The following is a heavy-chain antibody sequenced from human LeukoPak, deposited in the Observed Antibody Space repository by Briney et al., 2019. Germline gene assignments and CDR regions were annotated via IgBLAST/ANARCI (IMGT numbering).Heavy chain of an antibody. CDR2: VDYSGST. V-gene: IGHV4-39*01. Sequence: SETLSLTCTVSGGSIFIGSYYWGWIRQPPGKGLEWIGSVDYSGSTYYSPSLKSRLTVSVDTSKNQFSLKLSSVTAADTAVYYCARHRGGWDAFDIWGQGTVVPVSS. CDR3: ARHRGGWDAFDI. J-gene: IGHJ3*02. CDR1: GGSIFIGSYY.